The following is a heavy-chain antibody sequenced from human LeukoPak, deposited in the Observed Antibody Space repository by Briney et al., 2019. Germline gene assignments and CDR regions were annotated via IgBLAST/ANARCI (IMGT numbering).Heavy chain of an antibody. Sequence: GGSLRLSCATSGFTFSHYAMSWVRQAPGKGLEWVSAISGSGAETFYADSVKGRFTISRDNSKNTLHALENTLFLEMNSLRAEDTAVYYCAALRYYYDTSGRGWFGPWGQGTLVTVSS. V-gene: IGHV3-23*01. CDR2: ISGSGAET. CDR1: GFTFSHYA. J-gene: IGHJ5*02. D-gene: IGHD3-22*01. CDR3: AALRYYYDTSGRGWFGP.